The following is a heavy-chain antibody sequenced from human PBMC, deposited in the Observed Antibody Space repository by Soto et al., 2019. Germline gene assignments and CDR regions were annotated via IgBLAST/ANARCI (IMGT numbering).Heavy chain of an antibody. CDR1: GYSFAGYW. CDR2: IDPSDSQT. J-gene: IGHJ4*02. D-gene: IGHD2-8*02. V-gene: IGHV5-10-1*01. CDR3: ARQIYDSNTGPNFQYYFDS. Sequence: PGESLKISCKGSGYSFAGYWITWVRQKPGKGLEWMGRIDPSDSQTYYSPSFRGHVTISATKSITTVFLQWSSLRASDTAMYYCARQIYDSNTGPNFQYYFDSWGQGTPVTVSS.